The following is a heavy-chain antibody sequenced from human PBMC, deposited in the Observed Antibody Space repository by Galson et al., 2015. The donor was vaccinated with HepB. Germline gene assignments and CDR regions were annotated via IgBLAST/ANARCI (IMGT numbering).Heavy chain of an antibody. CDR2: INTNTGNP. J-gene: IGHJ4*02. V-gene: IGHV7-4-1*02. CDR3: ARPTPYCSGGSCLGVGSQFDY. D-gene: IGHD2-15*01. Sequence: SVKVSCKASGYTFTSYAMNWVRQAPGQGLEWMGWINTNTGNPTYAQGFTGRFVFSLDTSVSTAYLQISSLKAEDTAVYYCARPTPYCSGGSCLGVGSQFDYWGQGTLVTVSS. CDR1: GYTFTSYA.